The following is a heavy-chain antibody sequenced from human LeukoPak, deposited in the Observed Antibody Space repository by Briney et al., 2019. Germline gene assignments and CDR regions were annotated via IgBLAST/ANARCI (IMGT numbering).Heavy chain of an antibody. V-gene: IGHV3-48*01. D-gene: IGHD2-15*01. CDR2: ISSSSSTI. Sequence: GGSLRLSCAASGFTFSSYSMNWVRQAPGKGLEWVSYISSSSSTIYYADSVKGRFTVSRDNAKNSLYLQMNSLRAEDTAVYYCARDKRYCSGGSCFLRWFAGYGTDVWGQGTTVTVSS. J-gene: IGHJ6*02. CDR1: GFTFSSYS. CDR3: ARDKRYCSGGSCFLRWFAGYGTDV.